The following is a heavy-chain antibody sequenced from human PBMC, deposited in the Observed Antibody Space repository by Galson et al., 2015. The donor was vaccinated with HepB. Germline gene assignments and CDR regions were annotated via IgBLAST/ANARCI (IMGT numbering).Heavy chain of an antibody. CDR1: GYTFTDYY. D-gene: IGHD6-19*01. J-gene: IGHJ4*02. CDR3: ARDTVAFDY. V-gene: IGHV1-2*02. CDR2: VNPNNGGT. Sequence: SVKVSCKASGYTFTDYYIHWVRQAPGQGLEWIGWVNPNNGGTSSAQNFQGRVTMTRDTSISAAYMELNRLTSDDTAVYYCARDTVAFDYWGQGTLVTVSS.